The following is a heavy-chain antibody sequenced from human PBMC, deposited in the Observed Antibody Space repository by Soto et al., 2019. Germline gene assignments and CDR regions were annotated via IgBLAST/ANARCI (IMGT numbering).Heavy chain of an antibody. CDR1: GGSFSGYY. CDR2: INHSGST. Sequence: QVQLQQWGAGLLKPSETLSLTCAVYGGSFSGYYWSWIRQPPGKGLEWIGEINHSGSTNYNPSLXXXVTXXXDTSKNQFSLXXSXVXXADTAVYYCAREAYYGSGSSGPPPNPHRTRYGMDVWGQGTTVTVSS. D-gene: IGHD3-10*01. V-gene: IGHV4-34*01. CDR3: AREAYYGSGSSGPPPNPHRTRYGMDV. J-gene: IGHJ6*02.